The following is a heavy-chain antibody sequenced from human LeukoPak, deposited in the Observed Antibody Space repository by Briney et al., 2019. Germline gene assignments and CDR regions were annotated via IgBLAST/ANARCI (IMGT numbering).Heavy chain of an antibody. V-gene: IGHV3-30*02. J-gene: IGHJ4*02. CDR2: IRYDGSNK. D-gene: IGHD2-2*01. CDR3: AKWEYQLLPEWGY. CDR1: GFTFSSYG. Sequence: GGSLRLSCAASGFTFSSYGMHWVRQAPGKGLEWVAFIRYDGSNKYYADSVKGRFTISRDNSKNTLYLQMNSLRAEDTAVYYCAKWEYQLLPEWGYWGQGPLVTVSS.